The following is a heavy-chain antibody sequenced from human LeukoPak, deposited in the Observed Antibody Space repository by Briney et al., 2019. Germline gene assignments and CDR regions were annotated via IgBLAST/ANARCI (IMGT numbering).Heavy chain of an antibody. D-gene: IGHD6-25*01. J-gene: IGHJ6*04. Sequence: GGSLRLSCAASGFSFSSYEMNWVRQAPGKGLEWISYISASGTLTHYADFVEGRFTISRDNARNSLYLQMNSLRGEDTAVYYCARDGPPIYSSGWVYMDVWGKGTTVTISS. V-gene: IGHV3-48*03. CDR1: GFSFSSYE. CDR3: ARDGPPIYSSGWVYMDV. CDR2: ISASGTLT.